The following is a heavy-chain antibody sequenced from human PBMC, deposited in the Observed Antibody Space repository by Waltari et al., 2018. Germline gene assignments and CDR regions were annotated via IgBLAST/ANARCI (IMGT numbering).Heavy chain of an antibody. CDR1: GLTFSSDW. D-gene: IGHD4-17*01. V-gene: IGHV3-74*01. J-gene: IGHJ4*02. CDR2: NRGDGSST. CDR3: ARGGDSGLGGPLLV. Sequence: EVQLVESGGGLVQPGGSLRLSCAASGLTFSSDWMHWVRQDPGKGLVWVSRNRGDGSSTTYADSVKGRFTISRDNAKNTLYLQMNSLRAEDTAVYYCARGGDSGLGGPLLVWGQGTLVNVSS.